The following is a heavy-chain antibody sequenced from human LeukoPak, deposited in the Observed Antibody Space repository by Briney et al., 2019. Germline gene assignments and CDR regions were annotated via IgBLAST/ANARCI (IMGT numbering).Heavy chain of an antibody. V-gene: IGHV3-33*01. D-gene: IGHD6-13*01. Sequence: QPGGSLRLSCAASGFTFSSHGMHWVRQAPGKGLEWVAVIWYDGSNKYYADSVKGRFTISRDNSKNTLYLQMNSLRAEDTGVYYCAREESSSWYSLPPFYYYYGMDVWGQGTTVTVSS. CDR3: AREESSSWYSLPPFYYYYGMDV. CDR2: IWYDGSNK. CDR1: GFTFSSHG. J-gene: IGHJ6*02.